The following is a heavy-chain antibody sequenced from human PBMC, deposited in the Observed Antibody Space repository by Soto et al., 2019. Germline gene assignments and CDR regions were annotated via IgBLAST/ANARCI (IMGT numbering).Heavy chain of an antibody. D-gene: IGHD2-21*02. V-gene: IGHV4-4*02. Sequence: QVQRQESGPGLVKPSGPLPLTCAVSGGSVSSSNGWSWVRQSPGKGLEWMGEIYRSGSAQYNPSLKSRATITLDKPKNRFSRRLTSVTAADTAVYYCGRGPGVVVSAEDDFDIWGPGTRVIVSS. CDR3: GRGPGVVVSAEDDFDI. CDR2: IYRSGSA. CDR1: GGSVSSSNG. J-gene: IGHJ3*02.